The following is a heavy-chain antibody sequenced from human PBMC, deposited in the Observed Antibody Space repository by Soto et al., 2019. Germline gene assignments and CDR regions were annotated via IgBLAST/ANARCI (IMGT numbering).Heavy chain of an antibody. CDR3: ARASIRGYSSSWYRFDP. D-gene: IGHD6-13*01. CDR2: INHSGST. CDR1: GGSFSGYY. J-gene: IGHJ5*02. V-gene: IGHV4-34*01. Sequence: PSETLCLTCAVYGGSFSGYYWSWIRQPPGKGLEWIGEINHSGSTNYNPSLKSRVTISVDTSKNQFSLKLSSVTAADTAVYYCARASIRGYSSSWYRFDPWGQGTLVT.